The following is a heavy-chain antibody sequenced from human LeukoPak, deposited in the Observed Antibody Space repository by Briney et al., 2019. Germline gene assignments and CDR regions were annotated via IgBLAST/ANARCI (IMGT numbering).Heavy chain of an antibody. CDR3: ARDHNYAFDN. CDR1: GFPFSDYS. CDR2: IGISSSNT. V-gene: IGHV3-48*04. Sequence: QSGGSLRLSCTASGFPFSDYSMNWVRQAPGKGLEWISYIGISSSNTKYADSVKGRFTISADNARNSLYQQMNSLRVEDTAVYYCARDHNYAFDNWGQGTLVSVSS. D-gene: IGHD1-1*01. J-gene: IGHJ4*02.